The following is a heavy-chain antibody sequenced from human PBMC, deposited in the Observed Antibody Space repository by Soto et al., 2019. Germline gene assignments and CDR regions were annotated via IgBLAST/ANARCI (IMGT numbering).Heavy chain of an antibody. D-gene: IGHD5-18*01. V-gene: IGHV4-59*01. CDR2: IYYSGSN. CDR3: ARTLYSYGPRFDY. CDR1: GGSIRSYY. J-gene: IGHJ4*02. Sequence: QVQLQESGPGLVKPSETLSLTCTVSGGSIRSYYWSWIRQPPGKGLEWIGYIYYSGSNNYNPSLNSRVTISVGTSKNQFSLKLSSLTAADTAVYYCARTLYSYGPRFDYWGQGTLVTVSS.